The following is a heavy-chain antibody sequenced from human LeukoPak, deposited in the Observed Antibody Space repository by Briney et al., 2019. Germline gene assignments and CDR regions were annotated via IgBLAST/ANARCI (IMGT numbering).Heavy chain of an antibody. CDR1: GFTVSNNY. CDR3: AKDDDRYCSGGSCYSDY. Sequence: GGSLRLSCAASGFTVSNNYMSWVRQAPGKGLEWVSAIYSNGNTYYADSVKGRFTISRDNSKNTLYLQMNSLRAEDTAVYYCAKDDDRYCSGGSCYSDYWGQGTLVTVSS. CDR2: IYSNGNT. J-gene: IGHJ4*02. D-gene: IGHD2-15*01. V-gene: IGHV3-53*01.